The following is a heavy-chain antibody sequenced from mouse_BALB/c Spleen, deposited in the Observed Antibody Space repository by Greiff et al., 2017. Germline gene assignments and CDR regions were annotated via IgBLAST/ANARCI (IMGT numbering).Heavy chain of an antibody. CDR1: GYTFTDYN. J-gene: IGHJ4*01. CDR2: IYPYNGGT. Sequence: DVQLQESGPELVKPGASVKISCKASGYTFTDYNMHWVKQSHGKSLEWIGYIYPYNGGTGYNQKFKSKATLTVDNSSSTAYMELRSLTSEDSAVYYCASGKREGAMDYWGQGTSVTVSS. D-gene: IGHD2-1*01. CDR3: ASGKREGAMDY. V-gene: IGHV1S29*02.